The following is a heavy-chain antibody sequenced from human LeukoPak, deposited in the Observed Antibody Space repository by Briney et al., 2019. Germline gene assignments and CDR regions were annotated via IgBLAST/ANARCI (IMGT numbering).Heavy chain of an antibody. D-gene: IGHD3-22*01. V-gene: IGHV4-59*08. CDR3: ARLGGYYDPPDY. CDR2: IYHSGST. Sequence: PSETLSLTCSVSGDSISSSYWSWIRQPPGKGLDWIGYIYHSGSTNYNPSLKGRVTISVDTSKNQFSLNLSSVTAADTAVYYCARLGGYYDPPDYWGQGTLVTVSS. CDR1: GDSISSSY. J-gene: IGHJ4*02.